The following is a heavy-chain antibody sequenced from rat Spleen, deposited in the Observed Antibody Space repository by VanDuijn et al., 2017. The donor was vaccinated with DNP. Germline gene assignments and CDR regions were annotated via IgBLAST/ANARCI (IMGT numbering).Heavy chain of an antibody. CDR2: ISYSGST. CDR3: ARSVRATSYYAMDA. CDR1: GYSITSNY. D-gene: IGHD1-3*01. Sequence: EVQLQESGPGLVKPSQSLSLTCSVTGYSITSNYWGWIRKFPGDKMEWIGHISYSGSTGYNPSLKSRISISRDTSKNQFFLHLNSVTTEDTATYYCARSVRATSYYAMDAWGQGTSVTVSS. J-gene: IGHJ4*01. V-gene: IGHV3-1*01.